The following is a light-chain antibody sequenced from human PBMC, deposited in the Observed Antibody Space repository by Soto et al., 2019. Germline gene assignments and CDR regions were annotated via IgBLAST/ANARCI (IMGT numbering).Light chain of an antibody. J-gene: IGKJ2*01. CDR1: QGSGRA. Sequence: AIQLTQSPSSLSASVGDSVTISCRASQGSGRALAWYQQKPGRAPILLVYAASNLKSGVPSRFSGRGSGTDFTLSISSLQPEDFATYYCQQFNKSPQGYTFGQGTKLEIK. V-gene: IGKV1D-13*01. CDR2: AAS. CDR3: QQFNKSPQGYT.